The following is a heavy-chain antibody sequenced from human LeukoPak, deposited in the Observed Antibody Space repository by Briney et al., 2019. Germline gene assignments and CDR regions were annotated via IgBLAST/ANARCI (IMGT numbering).Heavy chain of an antibody. D-gene: IGHD6-13*01. CDR2: INHSGST. CDR1: GGSFSGYY. V-gene: IGHV4-34*01. J-gene: IGHJ4*02. Sequence: SETLSLTCAVYGGSFSGYYWSWIRQPPGKGLEWIGKINHSGSTNYIPSLESRVTISVDTSKNQFSLKLSSVTAADTAVYYCARAPCSSCGFDYWGQGTLVTVSS. CDR3: ARAPCSSCGFDY.